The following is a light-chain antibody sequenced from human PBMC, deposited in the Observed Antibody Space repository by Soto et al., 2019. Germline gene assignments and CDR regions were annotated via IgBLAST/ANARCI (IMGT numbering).Light chain of an antibody. CDR1: QSVSSY. CDR3: QQYNEWPLT. J-gene: IGKJ1*01. Sequence: IGLPESPAKLSFSAGEIDNLSCRASQSVSSYLAWYQQKPGQAPRLLIYGASTRATGVPARFSGSGSGTDFNLTNSSLQSEDFALYYCQQYNEWPLTLGQGTKVDIK. V-gene: IGKV3-15*01. CDR2: GAS.